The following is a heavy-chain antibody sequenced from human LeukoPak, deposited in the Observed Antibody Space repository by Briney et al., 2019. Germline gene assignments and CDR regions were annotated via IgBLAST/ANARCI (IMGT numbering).Heavy chain of an antibody. CDR2: ISASGGSS. Sequence: PGGSLRLSCEASGLTFSNFAINWVRQAPGKGPEWVSAISASGGSSFYADSVKGRFTISRDNSKNTLYLQMNSLRADDSAVYYCAKVETSYYDSSGYYPFASWGQGTLVTVSS. J-gene: IGHJ4*02. V-gene: IGHV3-23*01. CDR1: GLTFSNFA. D-gene: IGHD3-22*01. CDR3: AKVETSYYDSSGYYPFAS.